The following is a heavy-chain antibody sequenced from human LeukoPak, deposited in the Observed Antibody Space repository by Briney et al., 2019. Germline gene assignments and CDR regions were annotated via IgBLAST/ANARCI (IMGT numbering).Heavy chain of an antibody. D-gene: IGHD2-2*01. V-gene: IGHV3-21*01. CDR2: ISSDSGYI. CDR3: ARDPSYQDIVVVPAA. Sequence: GGSLRLSCAGSGFTFSSYSMNWVRQAPGKGLEWVSSISSDSGYIYYADSMKGRFTISGDNAKNSLYLQMNSLRAEDTAVYYCARDPSYQDIVVVPAAWGQGTQVTVSS. CDR1: GFTFSSYS. J-gene: IGHJ4*02.